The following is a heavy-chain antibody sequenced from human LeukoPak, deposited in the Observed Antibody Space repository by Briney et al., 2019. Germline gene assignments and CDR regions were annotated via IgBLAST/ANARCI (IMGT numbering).Heavy chain of an antibody. CDR2: ISYTGNT. CDR1: GGSVSSYSYS. CDR3: ARHMHNGGHGN. J-gene: IGHJ4*02. V-gene: IGHV4-39*01. Sequence: VSGGSVSSYSYSWGWIRQPPGKGLEWIGSISYTGNTYYNPSLKSRVTISADTSKSQFSLRLGSVTAADTAVYYCARHMHNGGHGNWGQGTLVTVSS. D-gene: IGHD2-8*01.